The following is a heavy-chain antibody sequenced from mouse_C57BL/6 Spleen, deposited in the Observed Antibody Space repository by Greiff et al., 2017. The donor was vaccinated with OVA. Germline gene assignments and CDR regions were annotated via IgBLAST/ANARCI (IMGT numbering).Heavy chain of an antibody. D-gene: IGHD1-1*01. J-gene: IGHJ2*01. CDR1: GYAFSSSW. CDR2: IYPGDGDT. CDR3: AAGGRGDYFDY. Sequence: QVQLQQSGPELVKPGASVKISCKASGYAFSSSWMNWVKQRPGKGLEWIGRIYPGDGDTNYNGKFKGKATLTADKSSSTAYMQLSSLTSEDSAVYFCAAGGRGDYFDYWGQGTTLTVSS. V-gene: IGHV1-82*01.